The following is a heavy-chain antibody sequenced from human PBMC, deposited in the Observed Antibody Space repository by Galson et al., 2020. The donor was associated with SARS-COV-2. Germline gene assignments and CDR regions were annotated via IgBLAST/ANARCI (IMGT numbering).Heavy chain of an antibody. D-gene: IGHD2-2*01. CDR2: INHSGST. V-gene: IGHV4-34*01. Sequence: SETLSLTCAVYGGSFSGYYWSWIRQPPGKGLEWIGEINHSGSTNYNPSLKSRVTISVDTSKNQFSLKLSSVTAADTAVYYCAEYCSSTSCYANDAFDIWGQGTMVTVSS. CDR1: GGSFSGYY. CDR3: AEYCSSTSCYANDAFDI. J-gene: IGHJ3*02.